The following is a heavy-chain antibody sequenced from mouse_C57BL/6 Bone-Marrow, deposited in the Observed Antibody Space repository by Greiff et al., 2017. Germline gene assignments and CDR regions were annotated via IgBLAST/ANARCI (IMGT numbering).Heavy chain of an antibody. CDR2: IYPRDGST. CDR3: ARDYGSSYWYFDV. V-gene: IGHV1-85*01. J-gene: IGHJ1*03. CDR1: GYTFTSYD. Sequence: VQLVESGPELVKPGASVKLSCKASGYTFTSYDINWVKQRPGQGLEWIGWIYPRDGSTKYNEKFKGKGTLTVDTSSSTAYMELHSLTSEYSAVYFCARDYGSSYWYFDVWGTGTTVTVSS. D-gene: IGHD1-1*01.